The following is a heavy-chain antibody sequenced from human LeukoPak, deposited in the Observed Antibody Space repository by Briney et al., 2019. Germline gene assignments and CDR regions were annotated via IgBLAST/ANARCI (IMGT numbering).Heavy chain of an antibody. CDR2: IYSGGNT. CDR3: ARRWDFDY. CDR1: GFTVSSNY. D-gene: IGHD5-24*01. V-gene: IGHV3-53*04. J-gene: IGHJ4*02. Sequence: PGGSLRLSRAASGFTVSSNYMSWVRQAPGKGLEWVSVIYSGGNTYYADSVKGRFTISRHNSKNTVYLHMKSLRPEDTAVYYCARRWDFDYWGQGTLVTVSS.